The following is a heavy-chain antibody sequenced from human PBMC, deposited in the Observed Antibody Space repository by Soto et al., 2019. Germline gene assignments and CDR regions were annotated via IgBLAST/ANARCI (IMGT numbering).Heavy chain of an antibody. J-gene: IGHJ2*01. D-gene: IGHD3-10*01. V-gene: IGHV1-3*01. CDR2: INAGNGNT. Sequence: ASVKVSCKASGYTFTSYAMHWVRQAPGQRLEWMGWINAGNGNTKYSQKFQGRVTITRDTSASTAYMELNSLRAGDTAVYYCARAQPYYYGSGRYENWYFDLWGRGTLVTVSS. CDR1: GYTFTSYA. CDR3: ARAQPYYYGSGRYENWYFDL.